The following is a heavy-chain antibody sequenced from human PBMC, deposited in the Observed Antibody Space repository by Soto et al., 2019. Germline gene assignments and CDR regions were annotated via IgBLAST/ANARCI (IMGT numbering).Heavy chain of an antibody. CDR1: RSSISSSDYY. CDR2: ICSSANT. V-gene: IGHV4-30-4*01. D-gene: IGHD2-2*01. Sequence: SETLSLTCTVSRSSISSSDYYWSWIRQPPGKRPEWIGYICSSANTYYNPSLKSRVTISLDTSKRQFSLKLSSVTAADTAVYYCARVHPPLGYCSSTSCYRWFDPWGKGSLGTVAS. CDR3: ARVHPPLGYCSSTSCYRWFDP. J-gene: IGHJ5*02.